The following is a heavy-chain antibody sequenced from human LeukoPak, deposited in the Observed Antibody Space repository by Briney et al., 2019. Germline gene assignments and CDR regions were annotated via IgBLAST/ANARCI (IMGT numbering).Heavy chain of an antibody. Sequence: SETLSLTCTVSGGSISSSSYYWSWIRQPPGKGLEWIGYMYYSGSTKYNPSLKSRVTISVDTSKNQFSLKLSSVTAADTAVYYCASTLVGATTFDSWGQGTLVTVSS. V-gene: IGHV4-61*01. CDR3: ASTLVGATTFDS. J-gene: IGHJ4*02. CDR1: GGSISSSSYY. CDR2: MYYSGST. D-gene: IGHD1-26*01.